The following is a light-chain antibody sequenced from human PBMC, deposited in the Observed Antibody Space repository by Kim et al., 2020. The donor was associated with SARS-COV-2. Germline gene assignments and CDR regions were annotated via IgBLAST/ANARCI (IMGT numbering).Light chain of an antibody. V-gene: IGKV3-15*01. CDR3: QHYTIWPLT. J-gene: IGKJ4*01. CDR1: QSVATN. CDR2: DAS. Sequence: DIVMTQSPATLSVSPGERATLSCRVSQSVATNLAWYQQKPGQTPRLVIYDASTRATGISARFSGSGSGTEFTLTISSLQSEDFAVYYCQHYTIWPLTFGGGTKVDIK.